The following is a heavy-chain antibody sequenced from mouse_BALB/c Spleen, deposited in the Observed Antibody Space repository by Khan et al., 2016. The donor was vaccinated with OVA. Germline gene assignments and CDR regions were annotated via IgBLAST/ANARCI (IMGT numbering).Heavy chain of an antibody. CDR3: AREWAAWFPY. CDR2: ISPGGDNT. V-gene: IGHV1-77*01. J-gene: IGHJ3*01. Sequence: QVQLKQSGAELARPGASVKLSCKASGYTFTDYYINWMRQRTGQGLEWIGEISPGGDNTYYNEKFKGKATLTADKSSSTDYMQLSSLTSEDSAVYFCAREWAAWFPYWGQGTLVTVSA. CDR1: GYTFTDYY.